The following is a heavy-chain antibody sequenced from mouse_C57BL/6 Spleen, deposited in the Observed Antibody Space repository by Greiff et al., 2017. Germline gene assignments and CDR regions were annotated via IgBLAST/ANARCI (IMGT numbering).Heavy chain of an antibody. CDR2: ISSGGSYT. CDR1: GFTFSSYG. D-gene: IGHD4-1*01. Sequence: EVKLMESGGDLVKPGGSLKLSCAASGFTFSSYGMSWVRQTPDKRLEWVATISSGGSYTYYPDSVKGRFTISRDNAKNTLYLQMSSLKSEDTAMYYCARNWDENYAMDYWGQGTSVTVSS. CDR3: ARNWDENYAMDY. J-gene: IGHJ4*01. V-gene: IGHV5-6*01.